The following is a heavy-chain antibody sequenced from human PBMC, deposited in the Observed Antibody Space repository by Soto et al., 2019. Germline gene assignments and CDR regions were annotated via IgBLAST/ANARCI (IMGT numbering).Heavy chain of an antibody. Sequence: SETLSLTCTVSGDSMATGGHYYNWIRQVPGKGLEWIGYVYYSGAAHYTPSLRARATISRDTSKNQFSLRLISVTAADTALYYCARDKDLQPTVWGFWGQGIQVTVSS. J-gene: IGHJ4*02. V-gene: IGHV4-31*03. CDR3: ARDKDLQPTVWGF. D-gene: IGHD3-16*01. CDR2: VYYSGAA. CDR1: GDSMATGGHY.